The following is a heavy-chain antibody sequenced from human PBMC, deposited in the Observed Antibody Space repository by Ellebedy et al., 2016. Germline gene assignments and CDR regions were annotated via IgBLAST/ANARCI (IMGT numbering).Heavy chain of an antibody. CDR2: INPNSGGT. CDR3: LVVTAIDGGYYYYGMDV. CDR1: GYTFTGYY. Sequence: ASVKVSCKASGYTFTGYYMHWVRQAPGQGLEWMGWINPNSGGTNYAQKFQGWVTMTRDTSISTAYMELSRLRSDDTAVYYCLVVTAIDGGYYYYGMDVWGQGTTVTVSS. V-gene: IGHV1-2*04. D-gene: IGHD2-21*02. J-gene: IGHJ6*02.